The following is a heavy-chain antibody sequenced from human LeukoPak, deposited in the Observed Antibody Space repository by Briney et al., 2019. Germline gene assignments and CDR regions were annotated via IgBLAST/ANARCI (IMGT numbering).Heavy chain of an antibody. D-gene: IGHD4-17*01. CDR3: ARQDDYGDYVWFGP. CDR1: GYSFTSYW. CDR2: IYPSDSDT. V-gene: IGHV5-51*01. Sequence: GESLKISCKGSGYSFTSYWIGWVRQMPGKGLEWVGMIYPSDSDTRYSPSFQGQVTISADKSISTAYLQWSSLKASDTAIYYCARQDDYGDYVWFGPWGQGTLVTVSS. J-gene: IGHJ5*02.